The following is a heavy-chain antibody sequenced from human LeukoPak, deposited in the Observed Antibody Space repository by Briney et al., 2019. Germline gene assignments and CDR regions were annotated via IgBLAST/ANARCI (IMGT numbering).Heavy chain of an antibody. V-gene: IGHV5-51*01. Sequence: GESLKISCKGSGYSFTSYWIGWVRQMPGKGLEWMGIIYPGDSDTRYSPSFQGQVTISADKSISTAYLQWSSLKASDTAMYYCARGYCSSTSCPELDYWGQGTLVTVSS. CDR2: IYPGDSDT. CDR1: GYSFTSYW. D-gene: IGHD2-2*01. J-gene: IGHJ4*02. CDR3: ARGYCSSTSCPELDY.